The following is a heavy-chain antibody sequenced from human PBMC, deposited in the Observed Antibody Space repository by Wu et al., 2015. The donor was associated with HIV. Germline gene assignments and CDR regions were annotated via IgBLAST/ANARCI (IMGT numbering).Heavy chain of an antibody. D-gene: IGHD3-22*01. CDR2: IIPRLGTT. V-gene: IGHV1-69*12. CDR3: ARSITMIVDGMDV. J-gene: IGHJ6*02. CDR1: GGTFSSHP. Sequence: HVQLVQSGTEVKKPGSSVKVSCKAYGGNPGGTFSSHPISWVRQAPGQGLQWMGGIIPRLGTTNYAQIFQGRVTISADEFTTTAYMELTNLRSDDTAVYYCARSITMIVDGMDVWGQGTTVTVSS.